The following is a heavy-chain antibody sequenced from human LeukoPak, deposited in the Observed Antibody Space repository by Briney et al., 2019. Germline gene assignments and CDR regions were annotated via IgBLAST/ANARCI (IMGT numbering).Heavy chain of an antibody. V-gene: IGHV1-8*03. J-gene: IGHJ6*04. Sequence: GSVKVSCKASGYTFTSYDINWVRQATGQGLEWMGWMNPNSGNTGYAQKFQGRVTITRNTSISTAYMELSSLRSEDTAVYYCAREMGGLNYYGSGSPPDVRGKGTTVTVSS. CDR3: AREMGGLNYYGSGSPPDV. CDR2: MNPNSGNT. D-gene: IGHD3-10*01. CDR1: GYTFTSYD.